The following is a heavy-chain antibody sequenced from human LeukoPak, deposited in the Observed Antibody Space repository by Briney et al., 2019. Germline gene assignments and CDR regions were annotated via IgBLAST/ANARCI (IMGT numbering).Heavy chain of an antibody. CDR3: ARGNYDFWSGYRYYMDV. J-gene: IGHJ6*03. D-gene: IGHD3-3*01. CDR2: ISAYNGNT. V-gene: IGHV1-18*01. Sequence: PSVTVSFTSSVYTFTIYGISWVRQVPGQGLEWMGWISAYNGNTNYAQKLQGRVTMTTDTSTSTAYMELRSLRSDDTAVYYCARGNYDFWSGYRYYMDVWGKGTTVTVSS. CDR1: VYTFTIYG.